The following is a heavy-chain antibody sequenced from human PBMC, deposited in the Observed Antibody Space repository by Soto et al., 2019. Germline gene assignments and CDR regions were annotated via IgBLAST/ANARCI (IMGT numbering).Heavy chain of an antibody. D-gene: IGHD6-19*01. CDR3: ARSRGPGYSSGWYGIVGWFDP. V-gene: IGHV4-39*01. CDR1: VGSISSSSYY. Sequence: NPSETLSLTCTVSVGSISSSSYYWGWIRQPPGKGLEWIGSIYYSGSTYYNPSLKSRVTISVDTSKNQFSLKLSSVTAADTAVYYCARSRGPGYSSGWYGIVGWFDPWGQGTLVTVSS. J-gene: IGHJ5*02. CDR2: IYYSGST.